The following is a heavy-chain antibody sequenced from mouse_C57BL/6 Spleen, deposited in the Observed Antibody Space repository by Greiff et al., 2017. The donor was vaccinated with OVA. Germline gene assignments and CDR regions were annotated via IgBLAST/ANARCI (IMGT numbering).Heavy chain of an antibody. CDR3: ARKGSSYYFDY. V-gene: IGHV1-42*01. CDR1: GYSFTGYY. D-gene: IGHD1-1*01. J-gene: IGHJ2*01. CDR2: INPSTGGT. Sequence: EVQRVESGPELVKPGASVKISCKASGYSFTGYYMNWVKQSPEKSLEWIGEINPSTGGTTYNQKFKAKATLTVDKSSSTAYMQLKSLTSEDSAVYYCARKGSSYYFDYWGQGTTLTVSS.